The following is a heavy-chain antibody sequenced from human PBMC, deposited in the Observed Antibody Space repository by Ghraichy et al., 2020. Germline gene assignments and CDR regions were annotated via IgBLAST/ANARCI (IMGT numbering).Heavy chain of an antibody. CDR2: IWYDGSNK. CDR3: ARAPGYSYGYYYYYGMDV. V-gene: IGHV3-33*01. D-gene: IGHD5-18*01. CDR1: GFTFSSYG. Sequence: LSLTCAASGFTFSSYGMHWVRQAPGKGLEWVAVIWYDGSNKYYADSVKGRFTISRDNSKNTLYLQMNSLRAEDTAVYYCARAPGYSYGYYYYYGMDVWGQGTTVTVSS. J-gene: IGHJ6*02.